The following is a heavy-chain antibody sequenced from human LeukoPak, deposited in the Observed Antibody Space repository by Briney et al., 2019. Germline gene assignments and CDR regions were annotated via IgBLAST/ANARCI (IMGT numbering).Heavy chain of an antibody. D-gene: IGHD3-22*01. CDR3: ARGYYYDSSGYYYDQYAFDI. V-gene: IGHV3-21*01. Sequence: KPGGSLRLSCAASGFTFSSYSMNWVRQAPGKGLEWVSSISSSSSYIYYADSVKGRFTISRDNAKNSLYLQMNSLRAEDTAVYYCARGYYYDSSGYYYDQYAFDIWGQGTMVTVSS. CDR1: GFTFSSYS. CDR2: ISSSSSYI. J-gene: IGHJ3*02.